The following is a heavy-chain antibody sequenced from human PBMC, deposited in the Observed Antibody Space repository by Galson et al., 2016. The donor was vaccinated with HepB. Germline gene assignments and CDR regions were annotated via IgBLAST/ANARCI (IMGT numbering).Heavy chain of an antibody. CDR2: IIPILGAT. Sequence: SVKVSCKGSGGTFNNYAINWVRQAPGQGLEWMGRIIPILGATKYAQNFQGRVTMTADKSTSTSYMELSSLRSEDTAVYYCATRITLIVMLSYDAFDLWGQGTMVAVSS. D-gene: IGHD3-22*01. J-gene: IGHJ3*01. CDR1: GGTFNNYA. CDR3: ATRITLIVMLSYDAFDL. V-gene: IGHV1-69*04.